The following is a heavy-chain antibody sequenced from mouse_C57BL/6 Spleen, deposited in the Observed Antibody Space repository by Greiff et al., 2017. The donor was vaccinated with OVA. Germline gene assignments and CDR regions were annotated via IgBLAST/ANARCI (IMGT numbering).Heavy chain of an antibody. Sequence: QVQLQQSGAELARPGASVKLSCKASGYTFTSCGISWVKQRTGQGLEWIGEIYPRSGNTYYNEKFKGKATLTADKSSSTAYMELRSLTSEDSAVYFCAREIYYGSSYGAMDYWGQGTSVTVSS. V-gene: IGHV1-81*01. J-gene: IGHJ4*01. CDR2: IYPRSGNT. D-gene: IGHD1-1*01. CDR1: GYTFTSCG. CDR3: AREIYYGSSYGAMDY.